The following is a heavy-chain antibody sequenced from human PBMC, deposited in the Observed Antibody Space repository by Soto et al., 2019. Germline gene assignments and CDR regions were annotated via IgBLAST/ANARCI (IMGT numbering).Heavy chain of an antibody. CDR3: AREFSNSPEAFDS. Sequence: SETLSLTCTVSGGSVDSDNFCFIGIGQPPGSGLEWIGYIYYTGSTNYNPSLKSRVTISIDTSRNQFSLKLSSVTAADTAVYYCAREFSNSPEAFDSWGQGSLVTVSS. V-gene: IGHV4-61*01. CDR2: IYYTGST. D-gene: IGHD6-6*01. CDR1: GGSVDSDNFC. J-gene: IGHJ4*02.